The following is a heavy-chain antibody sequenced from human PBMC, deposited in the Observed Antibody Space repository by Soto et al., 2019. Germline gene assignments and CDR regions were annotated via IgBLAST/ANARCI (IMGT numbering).Heavy chain of an antibody. CDR1: GFTFTDYA. Sequence: GGSLRLSCAASGFTFTDYAMHWVRQAPGKGLEWVSVMSSDGSYKHSIDSVKGRFTISRDNSTNTLYLQTNSLRTEDTAIYYCAKDHRISLVRGVANYYYGMDVWGQGTTVTVS. CDR3: AKDHRISLVRGVANYYYGMDV. J-gene: IGHJ6*02. CDR2: MSSDGSYK. V-gene: IGHV3-30*18. D-gene: IGHD3-10*01.